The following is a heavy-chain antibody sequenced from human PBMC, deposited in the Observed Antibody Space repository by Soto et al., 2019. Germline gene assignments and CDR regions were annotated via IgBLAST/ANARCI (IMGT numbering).Heavy chain of an antibody. D-gene: IGHD3-3*01. CDR3: ARGAWYDFWSGYHNFDY. Sequence: SETLSLTCTVSGGSISSSSYYWGWIRQPPGKGLEWIGSIYYSGSTYYNPSLKSRVTISVDTSKNQFSLKLSSVTAADTAVYYCARGAWYDFWSGYHNFDYWGQGTLVTVSS. J-gene: IGHJ4*02. CDR1: GGSISSSSYY. V-gene: IGHV4-39*01. CDR2: IYYSGST.